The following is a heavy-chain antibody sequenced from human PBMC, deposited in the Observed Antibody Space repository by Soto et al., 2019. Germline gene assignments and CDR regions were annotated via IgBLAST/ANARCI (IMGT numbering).Heavy chain of an antibody. J-gene: IGHJ6*02. CDR3: ARGSHIVVVPAAKITVTTLPAYYYYGMDV. CDR2: IIPIFGTA. CDR1: GGTFSGYA. V-gene: IGHV1-69*13. D-gene: IGHD2-2*01. Sequence: SVKVSCKASGGTFSGYAISWVRQAPGQGLEWMGGIIPIFGTANYAQKFQGRVTITADESTSTAYMELSSLRSEDTAVYYCARGSHIVVVPAAKITVTTLPAYYYYGMDVWGQGTTVTVSS.